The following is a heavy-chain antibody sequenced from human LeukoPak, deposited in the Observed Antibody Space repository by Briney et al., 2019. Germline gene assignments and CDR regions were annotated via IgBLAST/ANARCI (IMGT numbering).Heavy chain of an antibody. Sequence: GGSLRLSCAASGFTVSTNYMSWVRQAPGKGLEWVSVIYSGGSTYYADSVKGRFTISRDNSKNTLYLQMNSLRAEDTAVYYCARGLGDSSGYYFGYFDYWGQGTLVTVSS. CDR1: GFTVSTNY. D-gene: IGHD3-22*01. V-gene: IGHV3-66*01. J-gene: IGHJ4*02. CDR3: ARGLGDSSGYYFGYFDY. CDR2: IYSGGST.